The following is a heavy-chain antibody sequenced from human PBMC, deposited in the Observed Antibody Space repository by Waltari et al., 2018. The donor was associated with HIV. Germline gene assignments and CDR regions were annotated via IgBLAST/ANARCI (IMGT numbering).Heavy chain of an antibody. J-gene: IGHJ3*01. V-gene: IGHV3-23*01. CDR1: GFTFDTFA. D-gene: IGHD4-17*01. CDR2: ISGSGGNK. CDR3: AKTVPTVTSIFEGFDV. Sequence: QLLESGGGLVQPGGSLRLSWVASGFTFDTFAMNWVRQAPGQGLEWLSGISGSGGNKFYADSVKGRISISRENSKNTVYLQINSLRVDDTAIYYCAKTVPTVTSIFEGFDVWGQGATVTVSS.